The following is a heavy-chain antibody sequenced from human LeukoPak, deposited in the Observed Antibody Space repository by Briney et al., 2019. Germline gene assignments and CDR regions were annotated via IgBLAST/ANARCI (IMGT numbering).Heavy chain of an antibody. CDR1: GFTFSSYG. V-gene: IGHV3-30*18. Sequence: GRSLRLSCAASGFTFSSYGMHWVRQAPGKGLEWVAVISYDGSNKYYADSVKGRFTISRDNSKNTLYLQMNSLRAEDTAVYYCAKDRYGSGSYGDYWGQGTLVTVSS. J-gene: IGHJ4*02. D-gene: IGHD3-10*01. CDR3: AKDRYGSGSYGDY. CDR2: ISYDGSNK.